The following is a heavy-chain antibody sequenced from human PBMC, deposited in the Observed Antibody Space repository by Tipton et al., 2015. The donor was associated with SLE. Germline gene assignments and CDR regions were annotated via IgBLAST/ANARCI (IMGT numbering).Heavy chain of an antibody. CDR1: GGSISSHY. CDR3: ARDWFTDAFDI. Sequence: GLVKPSETLSLTCTVSGGSISSHYWSWIRQPPGKGLEWIGEINHSGSTNYNPSLKSRVTISVDTSKNQFSLKLSSVTAADTAVYYCARDWFTDAFDIWGQGTMVTVSS. V-gene: IGHV4-59*11. J-gene: IGHJ3*02. CDR2: INHSGST. D-gene: IGHD3-10*01.